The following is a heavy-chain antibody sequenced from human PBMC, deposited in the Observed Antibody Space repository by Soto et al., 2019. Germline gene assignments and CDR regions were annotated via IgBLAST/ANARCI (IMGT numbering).Heavy chain of an antibody. D-gene: IGHD2-21*01. CDR3: ARDAYRMDV. CDR1: GFTFSSYA. CDR2: ISYDGSNK. J-gene: IGHJ6*02. Sequence: PGGSLRLSCAASGFTFSSYAMHWVRQAPGKGLEWVAVISYDGSNKYYADSVKGRFTISRDNSKNTLYLQMNSLRAEDTAVYYCARDAYRMDVWGQGTTVTVSS. V-gene: IGHV3-30-3*01.